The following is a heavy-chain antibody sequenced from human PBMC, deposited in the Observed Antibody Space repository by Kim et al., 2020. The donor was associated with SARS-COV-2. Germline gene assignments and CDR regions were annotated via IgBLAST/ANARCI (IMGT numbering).Heavy chain of an antibody. CDR2: ISGSGGST. D-gene: IGHD3-16*02. V-gene: IGHV3-23*01. J-gene: IGHJ4*02. CDR1: GFSFSFYA. Sequence: GGSLRLSCAASGFSFSFYAMSWVRQAPGKGLEWVSAISGSGGSTYYADSVKGRFTISRDNSKNTLYLQMNSLRAEDTALYYCAKGTRSSWSYPLFDYWGQGTLVTVSS. CDR3: AKGTRSSWSYPLFDY.